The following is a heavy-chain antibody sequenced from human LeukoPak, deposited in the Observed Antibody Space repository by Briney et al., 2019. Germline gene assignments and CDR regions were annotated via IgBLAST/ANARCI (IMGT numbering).Heavy chain of an antibody. Sequence: SETLSLTCTVSGGSLSSYYWSWIRQPPGKGLEWIGYIYTSGSTNYNPSLKSRVTISVDTSKNQFSLKLSSVTAADTAVYYCARRITGTTPYYYYYMDVWGKGITVTVSS. CDR1: GGSLSSYY. D-gene: IGHD1-7*01. V-gene: IGHV4-4*09. CDR2: IYTSGST. J-gene: IGHJ6*03. CDR3: ARRITGTTPYYYYYMDV.